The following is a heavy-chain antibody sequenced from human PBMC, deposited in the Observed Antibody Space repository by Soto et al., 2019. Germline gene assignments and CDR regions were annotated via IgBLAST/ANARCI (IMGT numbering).Heavy chain of an antibody. CDR2: ISSSSSYI. CDR3: ARVDITMVRGVDY. Sequence: VGSLRLSCAASGFTFSSYSMNWVRQAPGKGLEWVSSISSSSSYIYYADSVKGRFTISRDNAKNSLYLQMNSLRAEDTAVYYCARVDITMVRGVDYWGQGTLVTVSX. CDR1: GFTFSSYS. V-gene: IGHV3-21*01. D-gene: IGHD3-10*01. J-gene: IGHJ4*02.